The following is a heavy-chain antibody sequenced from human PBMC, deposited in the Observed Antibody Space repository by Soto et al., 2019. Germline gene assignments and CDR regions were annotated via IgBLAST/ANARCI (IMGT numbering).Heavy chain of an antibody. V-gene: IGHV4-59*01. Sequence: QVQLQESGPGLVKPSETLSLTCTVSGGSISSYYWSWIRQPPGKGLEWIGYIYYSGRTNYNPSLKSRVTISVDTSKNQFSLKLSSVTAADTAVYYCARGKGKDWFDPWGQGTLVTVSS. J-gene: IGHJ5*02. CDR3: ARGKGKDWFDP. CDR1: GGSISSYY. D-gene: IGHD3-10*01. CDR2: IYYSGRT.